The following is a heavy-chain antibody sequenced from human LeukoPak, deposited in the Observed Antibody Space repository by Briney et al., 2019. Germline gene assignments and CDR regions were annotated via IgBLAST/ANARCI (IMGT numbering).Heavy chain of an antibody. V-gene: IGHV3-74*01. CDR1: GFTFRSYW. D-gene: IGHD3-10*01. CDR3: ANNPRRFDHPFGELLFLPNWFDP. Sequence: PGGSLRLSCAASGFTFRSYWMHWVRQAPGKGLEWVSRVIRDGSFTSYADSVKGRFTISRDNAKNTLYLQMNSLRAEDTAVYYCANNPRRFDHPFGELLFLPNWFDPWGQGTLVTVSS. J-gene: IGHJ5*02. CDR2: VIRDGSFT.